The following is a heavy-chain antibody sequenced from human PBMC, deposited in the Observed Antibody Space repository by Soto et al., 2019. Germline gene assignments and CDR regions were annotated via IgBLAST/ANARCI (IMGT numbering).Heavy chain of an antibody. CDR2: ISSSGSTI. Sequence: QVQLVGSGGGLVKPGGSLRVSCAASGFTFSDYYMSWIRQAPGKGLEWVSYISSSGSTIYYADSVKGQFSISRDNAKNSLYLKMKSLRAEDSAGYYGARIRYYDSASSINWFDPWGQGTLVTFSS. V-gene: IGHV3-11*01. CDR1: GFTFSDYY. J-gene: IGHJ5*02. CDR3: ARIRYYDSASSINWFDP. D-gene: IGHD3-10*01.